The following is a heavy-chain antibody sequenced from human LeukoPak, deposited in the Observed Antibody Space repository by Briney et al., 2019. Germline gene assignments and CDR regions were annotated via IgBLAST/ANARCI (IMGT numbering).Heavy chain of an antibody. CDR2: IWYDGSNK. V-gene: IGHV3-33*01. D-gene: IGHD2-15*01. CDR3: ARDPYCNGGSCYGTDY. J-gene: IGHJ4*02. CDR1: GFTFSSYG. Sequence: PGRSLRLSCAASGFTFSSYGMHWVRQAPGEGLEWVAVIWYDGSNKYYADSVKGRFTISRDNSKNTLYLQINSLRAEDTAVYYWARDPYCNGGSCYGTDYWGQGTLVTVSS.